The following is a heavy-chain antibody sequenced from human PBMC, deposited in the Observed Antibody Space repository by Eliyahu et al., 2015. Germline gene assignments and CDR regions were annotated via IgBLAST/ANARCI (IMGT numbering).Heavy chain of an antibody. CDR3: ARVLQWFGKLPTDAFDI. V-gene: IGHV3-72*01. Sequence: EVQLVESGGGLVQPGXSLRLSCAASXFXFSXHXXDWVRQAPGKGXEWVGRTRNKANSYTTEYAASVKGRFTISRDDSKNSLYLQMNSLKTEDTAVYYCARVLQWFGKLPTDAFDIWGQGTMVTVSS. J-gene: IGHJ3*02. CDR2: TRNKANSYTT. D-gene: IGHD3-3*01. CDR1: XFXFSXHX.